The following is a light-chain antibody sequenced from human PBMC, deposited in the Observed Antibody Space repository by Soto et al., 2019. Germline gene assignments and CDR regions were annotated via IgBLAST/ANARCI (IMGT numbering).Light chain of an antibody. Sequence: DIQMTQSPSTLSASVGDRVTITCRASQNVFTWLAWYQHRPGKAPKLLIYDASILESGVPSRFSGSGSGTEFTLTISSLQPDDFATYYCQHYNSYSEAFGQGTKVDIK. CDR2: DAS. CDR1: QNVFTW. V-gene: IGKV1-5*01. J-gene: IGKJ1*01. CDR3: QHYNSYSEA.